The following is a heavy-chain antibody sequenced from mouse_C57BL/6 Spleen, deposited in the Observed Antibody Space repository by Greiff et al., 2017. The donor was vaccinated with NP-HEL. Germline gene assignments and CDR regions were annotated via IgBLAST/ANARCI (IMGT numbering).Heavy chain of an antibody. Sequence: VQLQESGAELVRPGASVKLSCKASGYTFTDYYINWVKQRPGQGLEWIARIYPGSGNTYYNEKFKGKATLTAEKSSSTAYMQLSSLTSEDSAVYVCARSGISTPADYWGQGTTLTVSS. CDR3: ARSGISTPADY. CDR2: IYPGSGNT. J-gene: IGHJ2*01. V-gene: IGHV1-76*01. D-gene: IGHD5-2*01. CDR1: GYTFTDYY.